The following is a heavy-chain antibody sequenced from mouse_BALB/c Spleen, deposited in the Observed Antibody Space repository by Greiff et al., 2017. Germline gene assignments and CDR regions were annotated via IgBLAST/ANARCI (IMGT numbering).Heavy chain of an antibody. V-gene: IGHV1-5*01. CDR1: GYTFTSYW. CDR3: TRCYYDYDGIMDY. Sequence: EVKLVESGTVLARPGASVKMSCKASGYTFTSYWMHWVKQRPGQGLEWIGAIYPGNSDTSYNQKFKGKAKLTAVTSTSTAYMELSSLTNEDSAVYYCTRCYYDYDGIMDYWGQGTSVTVSS. J-gene: IGHJ4*01. D-gene: IGHD2-4*01. CDR2: IYPGNSDT.